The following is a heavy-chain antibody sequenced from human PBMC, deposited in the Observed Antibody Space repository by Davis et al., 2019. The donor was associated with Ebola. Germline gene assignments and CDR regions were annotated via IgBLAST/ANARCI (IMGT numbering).Heavy chain of an antibody. Sequence: GSLRLSCTVSGGSISSSSYYWGWIRQPPGKGLEWIGSIYYSGSTYYNPSLKSRVTISVDKSKNQFSLKLSSVTAADTAVYYCARASTVTPFDYWGQGTLVTVSS. CDR2: IYYSGST. CDR3: ARASTVTPFDY. J-gene: IGHJ4*02. CDR1: GGSISSSSYY. D-gene: IGHD4-11*01. V-gene: IGHV4-39*01.